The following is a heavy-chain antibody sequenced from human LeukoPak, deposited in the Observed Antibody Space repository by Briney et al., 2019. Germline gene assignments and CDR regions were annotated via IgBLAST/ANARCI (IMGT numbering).Heavy chain of an antibody. V-gene: IGHV3-21*01. Sequence: PGGSLRLSCAASGFTFSSYTMNWVRPAPGKGLEWVSSIRSSGSYIFYADSVKGRFTISRDNAENSLYLQMNSLRAEDTAVYYCARDVQIDCWGQGTLVTVSS. CDR1: GFTFSSYT. CDR2: IRSSGSYI. J-gene: IGHJ4*02. CDR3: ARDVQIDC.